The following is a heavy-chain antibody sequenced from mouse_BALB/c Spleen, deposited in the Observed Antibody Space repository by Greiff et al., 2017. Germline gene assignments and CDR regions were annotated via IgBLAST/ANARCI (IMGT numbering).Heavy chain of an antibody. CDR2: ISNLAYSI. V-gene: IGHV5-15*02. CDR1: GFTFSDYG. J-gene: IGHJ2*01. D-gene: IGHD1-1*01. CDR3: ARADYYGSSYYFDY. Sequence: EVKLVESGGGLVQPGGSRKLSCAASGFTFSDYGMAWVRQAPGKGPEWVAFISNLAYSIYYADTVTGRFTISRENAKNTLYLEMSSLRSEDTAMYYCARADYYGSSYYFDYWGQGTTLTVSS.